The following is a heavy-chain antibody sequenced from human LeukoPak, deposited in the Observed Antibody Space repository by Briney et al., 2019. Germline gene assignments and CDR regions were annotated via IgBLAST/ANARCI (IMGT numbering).Heavy chain of an antibody. J-gene: IGHJ4*02. CDR3: AKVGDILTGYYDY. CDR1: GVTFTNSD. CDR2: MSGSDSAT. Sequence: GGSLRLSCAVSGVTFTNSDMSWVRQAPGKGLEWVSAMSGSDSATHYADSVKDRFIISRDNSKNTLFLQMNSLRAEDTAVYYCAKVGDILTGYYDYWGQGTLVTVSS. D-gene: IGHD3-9*01. V-gene: IGHV3-23*01.